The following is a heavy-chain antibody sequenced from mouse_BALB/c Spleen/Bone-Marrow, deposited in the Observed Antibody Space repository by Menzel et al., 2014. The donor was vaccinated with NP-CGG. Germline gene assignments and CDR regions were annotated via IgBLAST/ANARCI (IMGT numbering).Heavy chain of an antibody. CDR1: GYTFTDYK. J-gene: IGHJ4*01. D-gene: IGHD2-3*01. Sequence: EVHLVESGPELVKPGASVKISCKASGYTFTDYKMHWVKQSHGKSLEWIGYIYPYNGGTGYNQKFKSKATLTVDNSSSTAYMELRSLTSEDSAVYYCARLDGYYVAMDYWGQGTSVTVSS. CDR3: ARLDGYYVAMDY. CDR2: IYPYNGGT. V-gene: IGHV1S29*02.